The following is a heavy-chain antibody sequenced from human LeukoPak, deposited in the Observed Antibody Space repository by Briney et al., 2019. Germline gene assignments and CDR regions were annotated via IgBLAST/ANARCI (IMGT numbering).Heavy chain of an antibody. J-gene: IGHJ6*02. CDR2: VNRDGGET. CDR3: ARNNGMDV. V-gene: IGHV3-7*03. Sequence: GGSLRLSCAASGFALSSHWMTWVRQVPGRGPEWVANVNRDGGETYYLDPVKGRFTISKDNAKNSLYLQMNSLRAEDTALYHCARNNGMDVWGQGTTVIVSS. CDR1: GFALSSHW.